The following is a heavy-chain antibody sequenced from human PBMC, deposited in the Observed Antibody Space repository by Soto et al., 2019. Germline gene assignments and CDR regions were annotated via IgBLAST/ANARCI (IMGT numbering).Heavy chain of an antibody. D-gene: IGHD2-15*01. Sequence: DVQLLESGGGLVQPEGSLRLSCAASGFTFSSYAMGWVRQGPGKGLEWVAVVSIGGSTHYADSVRGRFTISRDNSKNTLSLQMNSLTAEDTGVSKRRGAGGHFDYWGQGALVTVSS. CDR2: VSIGGST. V-gene: IGHV3-23*01. J-gene: IGHJ4*02. CDR3: RGAGGHFDY. CDR1: GFTFSSYA.